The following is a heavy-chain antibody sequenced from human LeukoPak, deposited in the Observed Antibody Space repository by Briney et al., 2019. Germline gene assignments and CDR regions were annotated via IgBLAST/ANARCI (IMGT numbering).Heavy chain of an antibody. V-gene: IGHV1-18*01. D-gene: IGHD1/OR15-1a*01. J-gene: IGHJ5*02. CDR1: GYTFTSYG. Sequence: ASVKVSCKASGYTFTSYGISWVRQAPGQGLEWMGWISAYNGNTNYAQKLQSRVTMTTDTSTSTAYMELRSLRSDDTAVYYCARDSPGPYNWNIVHWFDPWGQGTLVTVSS. CDR2: ISAYNGNT. CDR3: ARDSPGPYNWNIVHWFDP.